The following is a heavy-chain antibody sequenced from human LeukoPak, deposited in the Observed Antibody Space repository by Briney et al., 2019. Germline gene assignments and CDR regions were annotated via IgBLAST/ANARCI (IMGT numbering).Heavy chain of an antibody. V-gene: IGHV4-34*01. J-gene: IGHJ4*02. CDR3: ARDYLDY. CDR1: GGSFSGYS. D-gene: IGHD3-10*01. CDR2: IDPNGTA. Sequence: SETLSLTCAVYGGSFSGYSWSWIRQPPGKGLEWIGEIDPNGTANYSPSLKSRVTVSVDTSKNQFSLKLSSVTAADTAVYYCARDYLDYWGQGTLVTVSS.